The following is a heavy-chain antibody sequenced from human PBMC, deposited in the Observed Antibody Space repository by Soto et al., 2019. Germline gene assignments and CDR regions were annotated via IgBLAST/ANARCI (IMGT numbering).Heavy chain of an antibody. CDR3: AREVSSFGSNHFDS. CDR2: IYYTGTT. J-gene: IGHJ4*02. V-gene: IGHV4-59*01. Sequence: SETLSLTCIVSGTSIRGYYWTWIRQPPGKGLEWIGYIYYTGTTKYNPSLKSRVTISVDTSKNQFSLRLNSVTAADTAVYYCAREVSSFGSNHFDSWGQGALVTVSS. CDR1: GTSIRGYY. D-gene: IGHD3-10*01.